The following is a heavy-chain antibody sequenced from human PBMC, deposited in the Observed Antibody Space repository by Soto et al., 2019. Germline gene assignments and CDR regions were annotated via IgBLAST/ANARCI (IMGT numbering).Heavy chain of an antibody. V-gene: IGHV1-69*01. CDR1: GVSFNNNG. Sequence: QVQLVQSGAEVKKPGSSVKVSCKTSGVSFNNNGIGWVRQAPGHGLEWMGGVSPPFRTSNYARKFQGRISITADASTGTVIMELSSLTSENTAQYYCTRVLYYGSGSYSPYGMDVWGQGTTVTVS. D-gene: IGHD3-10*01. CDR3: TRVLYYGSGSYSPYGMDV. J-gene: IGHJ6*02. CDR2: VSPPFRTS.